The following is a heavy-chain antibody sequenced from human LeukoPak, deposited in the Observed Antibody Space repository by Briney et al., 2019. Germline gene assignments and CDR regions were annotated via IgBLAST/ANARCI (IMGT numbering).Heavy chain of an antibody. V-gene: IGHV3-66*02. Sequence: GGSLRLSCAASGFTVTSNYMSWVRQAPGKGLDWVSVIYTGGATYYADSVKGRFTISRDNSKNTLYLQMNSLRAEDTAVYYCARDHRDYYDSTGYYDYWGQGTLVTVSS. CDR1: GFTVTSNY. CDR3: ARDHRDYYDSTGYYDY. J-gene: IGHJ4*02. D-gene: IGHD3-22*01. CDR2: IYTGGAT.